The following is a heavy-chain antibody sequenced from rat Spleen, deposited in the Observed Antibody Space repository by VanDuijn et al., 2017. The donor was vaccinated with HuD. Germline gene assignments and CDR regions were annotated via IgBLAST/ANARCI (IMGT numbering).Heavy chain of an antibody. V-gene: IGHV5-22*01. CDR1: GFTFSNYD. J-gene: IGHJ3*01. CDR3: VRQDTSGYSNWFTY. CDR2: ISYEGSST. Sequence: EVQLVESGGGLVQPGRSMKLSCAASGFTFSNYDMAWVRQAPKKGLEWVAYISYEGSSTYYGDSVKGRFTISRDNAKSTLYLQMDSLRSEDTATYYCVRQDTSGYSNWFTYWGQGTLVTVSS. D-gene: IGHD4-3*01.